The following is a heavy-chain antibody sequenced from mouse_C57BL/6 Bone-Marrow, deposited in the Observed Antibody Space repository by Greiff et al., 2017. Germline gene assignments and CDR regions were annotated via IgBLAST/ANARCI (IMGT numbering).Heavy chain of an antibody. D-gene: IGHD1-1*01. Sequence: QVQLQQPGAELVKPGASVKLSCKASGYTFTSYWMHWVKQRPGQGLEWIGMIHTNSGSTNYNEKYKSKATLTVDKSSTTAYMQLSCLTSENSAVYYCARSTTVVGYYFDYWGQGTTLTVSS. CDR1: GYTFTSYW. V-gene: IGHV1-64*01. J-gene: IGHJ2*01. CDR3: ARSTTVVGYYFDY. CDR2: IHTNSGST.